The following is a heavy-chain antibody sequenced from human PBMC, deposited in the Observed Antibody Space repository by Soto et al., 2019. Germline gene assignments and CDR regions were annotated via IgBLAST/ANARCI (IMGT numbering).Heavy chain of an antibody. V-gene: IGHV2-5*02. CDR3: VHSRCGGDCLQSYSSHYYYGMDI. CDR2: IYWDGDR. CDR1: GFSLSTGGMG. Sequence: QITLKESGPTLVKPTQTLTLTCTFSGFSLSTGGMGVGWICQPPGKALEWLAFIYWDGDRRYKPSLMSRLTIAKDTSKNQVVLTMTNMDPVDTATYYCVHSRCGGDCLQSYSSHYYYGMDIWGQGTTVTVSS. D-gene: IGHD2-21*02. J-gene: IGHJ6*02.